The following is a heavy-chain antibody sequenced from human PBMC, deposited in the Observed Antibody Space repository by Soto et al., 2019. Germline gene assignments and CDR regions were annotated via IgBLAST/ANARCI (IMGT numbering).Heavy chain of an antibody. Sequence: QVQLLQSGAEVKKPGASVKVSCKASGYTFTSYDITWVRQATGQGLEWMGWMNPNSGNTGDAQKFQGRVTMTRNTSISTAYTELSSPRAEHTAEYYWARTVYGDNVDYWGQGTLVTVSS. CDR2: MNPNSGNT. CDR1: GYTFTSYD. J-gene: IGHJ4*02. D-gene: IGHD4-17*01. V-gene: IGHV1-8*01. CDR3: ARTVYGDNVDY.